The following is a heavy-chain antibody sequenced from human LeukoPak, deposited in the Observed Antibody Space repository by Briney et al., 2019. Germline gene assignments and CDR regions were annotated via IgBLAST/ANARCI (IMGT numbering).Heavy chain of an antibody. D-gene: IGHD3-3*01. J-gene: IGHJ6*04. V-gene: IGHV3-30*02. Sequence: GGSLRLSCAASGFTFSSYGMHWVRQAPGKGLEWVAFIRYDGSNKYYADSGKGRFTISRDNSKNTLYLQMNSLRAEDTAVYYCAKHYDFWRWYMDVWGKGTTVTVSS. CDR3: AKHYDFWRWYMDV. CDR2: IRYDGSNK. CDR1: GFTFSSYG.